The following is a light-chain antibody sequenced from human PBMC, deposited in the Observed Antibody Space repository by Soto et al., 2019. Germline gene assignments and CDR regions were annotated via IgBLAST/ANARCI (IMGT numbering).Light chain of an antibody. CDR1: QDISNY. CDR3: QQYDNLLT. J-gene: IGKJ4*01. CDR2: DAS. V-gene: IGKV1-33*01. Sequence: DIQMTQSPSSLSASVGDRVXITCQASQDISNYLNWYQQKPGKAPKLLIYDASNLETGVPSRFSGSGSGTDFTFTISSLQPEDIATYYCQQYDNLLTFGGGTKVEIK.